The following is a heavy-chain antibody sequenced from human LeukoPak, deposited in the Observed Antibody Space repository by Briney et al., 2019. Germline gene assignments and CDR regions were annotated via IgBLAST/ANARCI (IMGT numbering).Heavy chain of an antibody. Sequence: ASVKVSCKASGYTFTSYYMHWVRRAPGQGLEWMGIINPSGGSTSYAQKFQGRVTMTRDTSTSTVYMELSSLRSEDTAVYYCARDLYYYGSETNAPDYWGQGTLVTVSS. CDR2: INPSGGST. D-gene: IGHD3-10*01. CDR3: ARDLYYYGSETNAPDY. CDR1: GYTFTSYY. V-gene: IGHV1-46*01. J-gene: IGHJ4*02.